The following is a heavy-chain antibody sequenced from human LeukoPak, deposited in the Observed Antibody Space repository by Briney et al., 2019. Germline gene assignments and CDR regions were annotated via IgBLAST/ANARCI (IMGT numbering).Heavy chain of an antibody. CDR3: AELGITMIGGV. V-gene: IGHV3-64*01. Sequence: GGSLRLSCAASGFTFSSYAMHWVRQAPGKGLEYVSAISSNGGSTYYANSVKGRFTISRDNAKNSLYLQMNSLRAEDTAVYYCAELGITMIGGVWGKGTTVTISS. CDR1: GFTFSSYA. D-gene: IGHD3-10*02. J-gene: IGHJ6*04. CDR2: ISSNGGST.